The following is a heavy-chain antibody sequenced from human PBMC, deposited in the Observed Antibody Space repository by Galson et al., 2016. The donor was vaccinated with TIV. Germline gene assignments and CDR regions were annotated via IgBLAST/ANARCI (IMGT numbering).Heavy chain of an antibody. J-gene: IGHJ3*02. CDR1: GYNFAVPA. Sequence: SVKVSCKASGYNFAVPAISWVRQAPGEGLEGMAWTRTYNGETRNAEKGQGRVTTTTDTSTGTAYMELRSRRSDDTDVYYCARDRNSVSAVVLEDDAFDIWGQGTLVTVSS. CDR3: ARDRNSVSAVVLEDDAFDI. D-gene: IGHD3-3*01. V-gene: IGHV1-18*01. CDR2: TRTYNGET.